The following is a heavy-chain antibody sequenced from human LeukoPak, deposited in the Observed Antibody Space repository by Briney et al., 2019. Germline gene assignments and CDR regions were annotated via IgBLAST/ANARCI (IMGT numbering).Heavy chain of an antibody. Sequence: ASVKVSCKASGYTFTSYYIHWVRQAPGQGLEWMGWINPNSGGTGYAQKFQGRVTLSRDTSIGTAYMELTRLTSDDTAMFYRARVRAYSSAWYEDWGQGTLVTVSS. V-gene: IGHV1-2*02. J-gene: IGHJ4*02. CDR2: INPNSGGT. CDR1: GYTFTSYY. CDR3: ARVRAYSSAWYED. D-gene: IGHD6-19*01.